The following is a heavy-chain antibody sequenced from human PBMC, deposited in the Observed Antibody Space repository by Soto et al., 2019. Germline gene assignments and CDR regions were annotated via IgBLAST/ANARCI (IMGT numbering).Heavy chain of an antibody. CDR1: GFTFSSYS. V-gene: IGHV3-21*01. CDR3: ARDNSGYGYGGDYYYYGMDV. J-gene: IGHJ6*02. CDR2: ISSSSSYI. D-gene: IGHD5-18*01. Sequence: GGSLRLSCAASGFTFSSYSMNWVRQAPGKGLEWVSSISSSSSYIYYADSVKGRFTISRDNAKNSLYLQMNSLRAEDTAVYYCARDNSGYGYGGDYYYYGMDVWGQGTTVTVSS.